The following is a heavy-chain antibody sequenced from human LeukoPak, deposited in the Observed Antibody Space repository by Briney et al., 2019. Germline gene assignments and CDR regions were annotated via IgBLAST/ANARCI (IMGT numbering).Heavy chain of an antibody. D-gene: IGHD3-10*01. CDR3: ARDNPYGSGTDY. CDR1: GGSISSYY. V-gene: IGHV4-59*12. J-gene: IGHJ4*02. CDR2: IYYSGST. Sequence: SETLSLTCTVSGGSISSYYWSWLRQPPGRGLEWIGYIYYSGSTDYNPSFQSRVSISVDTSKKQFSLKLSSVTAADTAVYYCARDNPYGSGTDYWGQGTLVTVSS.